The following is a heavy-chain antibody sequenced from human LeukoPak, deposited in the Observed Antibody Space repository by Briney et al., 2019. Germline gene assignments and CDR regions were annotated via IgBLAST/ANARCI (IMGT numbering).Heavy chain of an antibody. Sequence: RTGGSLRLSCAASGFTFNNYAMHWVRQAPGKGLEWVAIISYDGSNKYYADSVKGRFTISRENAKNSLYLQMNSLTAGDTAVYYCSRVGSSGWPNYFDSWGQGTLVTVSS. D-gene: IGHD6-19*01. V-gene: IGHV3-30*14. CDR1: GFTFNNYA. CDR3: SRVGSSGWPNYFDS. CDR2: ISYDGSNK. J-gene: IGHJ4*02.